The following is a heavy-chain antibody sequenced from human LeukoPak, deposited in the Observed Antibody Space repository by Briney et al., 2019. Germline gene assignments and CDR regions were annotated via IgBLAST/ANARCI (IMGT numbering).Heavy chain of an antibody. J-gene: IGHJ5*02. D-gene: IGHD3-22*01. CDR1: GGSISSSSYY. Sequence: SETLSLTCIVSGGSISSSSYYWGWIRQPPGKGLEWIGSIYYSGSTYYNPSLKSRVTISVDRSKNQFSLKLTSVTAADTAVYYCARGKYDCDSSRFDPWGQGTLVPVSS. V-gene: IGHV4-39*07. CDR3: ARGKYDCDSSRFDP. CDR2: IYYSGST.